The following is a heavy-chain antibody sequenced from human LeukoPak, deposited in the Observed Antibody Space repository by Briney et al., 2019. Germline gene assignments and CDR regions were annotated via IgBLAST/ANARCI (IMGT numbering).Heavy chain of an antibody. D-gene: IGHD6-19*01. CDR3: ARDHIAVAGTQDY. CDR1: GYSISSGYY. J-gene: IGHJ4*02. Sequence: SETLSLTCTVSGYSISSGYYWGWIRQPPGKGLEWIGSIYHSGSTYYNPSLKSRVTISVDTSKNQFSLKLSSVTAADTAVYYCARDHIAVAGTQDYWGQGTLVTVSS. V-gene: IGHV4-38-2*02. CDR2: IYHSGST.